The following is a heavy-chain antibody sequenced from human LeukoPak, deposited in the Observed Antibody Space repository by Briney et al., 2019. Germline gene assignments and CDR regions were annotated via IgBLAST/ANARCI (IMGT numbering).Heavy chain of an antibody. CDR3: ARHISKTGHFDY. CDR1: GGSISSSSYY. Sequence: SETLSLTCTVSGGSISSSSYYWGWIRQPPGKGLEWIGSIYYSGSTYYNPSLKSRVTISVDTSKNQFSLKLSSVTAADTAVYYCARHISKTGHFDYWGQGTLVTVSS. V-gene: IGHV4-39*01. J-gene: IGHJ4*02. CDR2: IYYSGST.